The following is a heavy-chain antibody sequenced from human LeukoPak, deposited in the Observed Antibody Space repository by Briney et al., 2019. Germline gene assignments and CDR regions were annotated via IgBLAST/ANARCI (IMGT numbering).Heavy chain of an antibody. J-gene: IGHJ4*02. CDR2: ISASGVST. D-gene: IGHD3-3*01. V-gene: IGHV3-23*01. CDR3: AKGAQYDFWSGYTLEYFDV. CDR1: VTLDNYA. Sequence: GGSLRLSCAASVTLDNYAMSWVRPAPGKGLEWASFISASGVSTYYADSVKGRFTISRDNSNNTLYLQISTLRAEDSATYYCAKGAQYDFWSGYTLEYFDVWGRGTLVTVSS.